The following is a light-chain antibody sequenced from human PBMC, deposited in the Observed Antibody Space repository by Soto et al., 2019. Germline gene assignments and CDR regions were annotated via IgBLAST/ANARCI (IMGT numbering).Light chain of an antibody. J-gene: IGLJ2*01. CDR1: SSNIGAGHD. Sequence: QAVLTQPPSVSGAPGQRVTISCTGSSSNIGAGHDVHWYQQLPGTAPKLLIYGNSNRPSGVPDRFSGSKSGTSASLAITGLQAEDEADYYCQSYDSSVSKVVFGGGTKVTVL. CDR3: QSYDSSVSKVV. V-gene: IGLV1-40*01. CDR2: GNS.